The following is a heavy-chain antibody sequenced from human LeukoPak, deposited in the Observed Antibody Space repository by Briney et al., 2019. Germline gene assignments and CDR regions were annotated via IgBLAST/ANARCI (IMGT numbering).Heavy chain of an antibody. J-gene: IGHJ5*02. CDR1: GGSFSGYY. V-gene: IGHV4-34*01. CDR3: TKEPDP. Sequence: PSETLSLTCAVYGGSFSGYYWSWIRQPPGEGLEWIGEINHSGSTNYNPSLKSRVTISVDTSKNQFSLKLSSVTAADTAVYYCTKEPDPWGQGTLVTVSS. D-gene: IGHD1-14*01. CDR2: INHSGST.